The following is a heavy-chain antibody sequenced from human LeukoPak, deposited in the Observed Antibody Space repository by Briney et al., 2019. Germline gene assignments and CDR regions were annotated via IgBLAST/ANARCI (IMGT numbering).Heavy chain of an antibody. CDR2: IDWDNDK. Sequence: SGPALVKPTQTLTLTCTFSGFSLRTSGMCVSWIRQPPGKALEWLARIDWDNDKYYTTSLKTRPTISKDTSKNQVVLTITNMDPVDTATYYCVRTRPVSGWFDPWGQGTLVTVSS. V-gene: IGHV2-70*11. D-gene: IGHD5/OR15-5a*01. CDR3: VRTRPVSGWFDP. J-gene: IGHJ5*02. CDR1: GFSLRTSGMC.